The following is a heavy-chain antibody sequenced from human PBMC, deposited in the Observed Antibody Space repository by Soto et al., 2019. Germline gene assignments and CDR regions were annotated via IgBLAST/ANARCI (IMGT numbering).Heavy chain of an antibody. CDR2: IYYSGST. D-gene: IGHD2-15*01. CDR1: GGSISSYY. J-gene: IGHJ4*02. Sequence: QVQLQESGPGLVKPSETLSLTCTVSGGSISSYYWSWIRQPPGKGLEWIGYIYYSGSTNYYPALKIRVTISVDTSKKPFSLKLSSGTAADTAVYYCARRYGGNFDYWGQGTLVTVSS. V-gene: IGHV4-59*01. CDR3: ARRYGGNFDY.